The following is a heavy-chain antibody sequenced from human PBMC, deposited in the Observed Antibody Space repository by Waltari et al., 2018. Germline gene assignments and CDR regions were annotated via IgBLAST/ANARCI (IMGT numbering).Heavy chain of an antibody. J-gene: IGHJ5*02. Sequence: QVQLQQWGAGLLKPSETLSLTCAVYGGSFSGYYWSWIRQPPGKGLEWIGEINHSGSTHYIPSLKSRVTISVDTSNNQFSLKLSSVTAADTAVYYCARGRRNESGGSILMAWFDPWGQGTLVTVSS. D-gene: IGHD1-26*01. CDR2: INHSGST. V-gene: IGHV4-34*01. CDR1: GGSFSGYY. CDR3: ARGRRNESGGSILMAWFDP.